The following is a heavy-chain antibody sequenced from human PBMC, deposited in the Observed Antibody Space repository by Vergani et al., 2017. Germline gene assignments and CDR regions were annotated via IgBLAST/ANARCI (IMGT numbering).Heavy chain of an antibody. CDR1: GFTFSSYA. V-gene: IGHV3-23*01. CDR2: ISGSGGST. D-gene: IGHD3-22*01. Sequence: EVQLLESGGGLVQPGGSLRLSCAASGFTFSSYAMSWVRQAPGKGLEWVSAISGSGGSTYYADSVKGRFTISRDNSKNTLYLQMNSLRAEDTAVYYCAKDRGIVVVPSVYFDYWGQGTLVTVSS. CDR3: AKDRGIVVVPSVYFDY. J-gene: IGHJ4*02.